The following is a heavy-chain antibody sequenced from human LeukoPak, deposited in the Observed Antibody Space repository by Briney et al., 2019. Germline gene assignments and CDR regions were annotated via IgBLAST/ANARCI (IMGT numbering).Heavy chain of an antibody. J-gene: IGHJ6*03. CDR3: ARYSEVYYYVDV. Sequence: GGSLRLSCAASGFSFSDYAIYWVRQAPGKGLEWVASIRSYSSYIHYADSVKGRFTISRDDAKKSLDLQMNSLRAEDTAVYFCARYSEVYYYVDVWGAGTTVIVSS. V-gene: IGHV3-21*01. CDR2: IRSYSSYI. D-gene: IGHD2-21*01. CDR1: GFSFSDYA.